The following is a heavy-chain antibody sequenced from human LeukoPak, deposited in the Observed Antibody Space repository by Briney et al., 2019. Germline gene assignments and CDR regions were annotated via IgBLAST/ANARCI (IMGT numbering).Heavy chain of an antibody. V-gene: IGHV4-34*01. CDR1: GGSFSGYY. J-gene: IGHJ4*02. D-gene: IGHD3-16*02. CDR3: AGSPYDYVWGSYPSEGY. CDR2: INHSGST. Sequence: SSETLSLTCAVYGGSFSGYYRSWIRQPPGKGLEWIGEINHSGSTNYNPSLKSRVTISVDTSKNQFSLKLSSVTAADTAVYYCAGSPYDYVWGSYPSEGYWGQGTLVTVSS.